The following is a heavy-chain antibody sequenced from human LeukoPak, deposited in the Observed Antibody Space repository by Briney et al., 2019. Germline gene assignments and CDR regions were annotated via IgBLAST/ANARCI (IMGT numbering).Heavy chain of an antibody. CDR3: ARVGEVFYMDV. Sequence: GGSLRLSCAASGFTFGSHWMSWVRQAPGKGLEWVANIKQDGSEKYYVDSVKDRFTISRDDAKNSVYLQMNSLRAEDTAVYYCARVGEVFYMDVWGKGTTVTVSS. CDR1: GFTFGSHW. D-gene: IGHD3-10*01. CDR2: IKQDGSEK. J-gene: IGHJ6*03. V-gene: IGHV3-7*01.